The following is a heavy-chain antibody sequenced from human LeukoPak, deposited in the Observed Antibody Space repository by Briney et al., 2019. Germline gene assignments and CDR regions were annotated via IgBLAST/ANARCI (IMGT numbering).Heavy chain of an antibody. Sequence: SQTLSLTCTVSGDSISSGSYYWSWIRQPAGKGLECIGRFYTSGSTNYNPSLKSRVTISVDTYKKQFSLKLRSVTAADTAVYYCASNSFDYYGSGSYSVDYWGQGTLVTVSS. D-gene: IGHD3-10*01. J-gene: IGHJ4*02. V-gene: IGHV4-61*02. CDR2: FYTSGST. CDR1: GDSISSGSYY. CDR3: ASNSFDYYGSGSYSVDY.